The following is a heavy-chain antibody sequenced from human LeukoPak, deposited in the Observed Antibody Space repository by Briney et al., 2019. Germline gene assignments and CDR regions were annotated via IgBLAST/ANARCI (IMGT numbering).Heavy chain of an antibody. CDR1: GFTFSSYS. CDR2: ISSSSSYI. V-gene: IGHV3-21*01. CDR3: ARGIRNYYDSSGYYFDDAFDI. Sequence: GGSLRLSCAASGFTFSSYSMNWVRQAPGKGLEWVSSISSSSSYIYYADSVKGRFTISRDNAKNSLYLQMNSLRAEDTAVYYCARGIRNYYDSSGYYFDDAFDIWGQGTMVTVSS. D-gene: IGHD3-22*01. J-gene: IGHJ3*02.